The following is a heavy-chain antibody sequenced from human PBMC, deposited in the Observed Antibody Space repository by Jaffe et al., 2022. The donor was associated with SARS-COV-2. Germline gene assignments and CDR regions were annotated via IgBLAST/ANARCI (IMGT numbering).Heavy chain of an antibody. CDR2: ISYDGSNK. D-gene: IGHD6-13*01. Sequence: QVQLVESGGGVVQPGRSLRLSCAASGFTFSSYAMHWVRQAPGKGLEWVAVISYDGSNKYYADSVKGRFTISRDNSKNTLYLQMNSLRAEDTAVYYCARDRGIAAENYYYYYGMDVWGQGTTVTVSS. J-gene: IGHJ6*02. CDR1: GFTFSSYA. CDR3: ARDRGIAAENYYYYYGMDV. V-gene: IGHV3-30-3*01.